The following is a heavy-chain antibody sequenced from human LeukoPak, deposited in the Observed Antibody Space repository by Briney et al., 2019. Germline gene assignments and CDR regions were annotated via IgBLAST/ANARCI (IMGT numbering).Heavy chain of an antibody. Sequence: SETLSLTCTVSGGSIGSSNYYWGWIRQPPGKGLEWIGHIFYSGNTYYNPSLKSRVTISVDTSKNQLSLHLSSVTAADTATYYCARRGITYSSSFFAFWGQGTLVTVSS. D-gene: IGHD1-26*01. J-gene: IGHJ4*02. CDR1: GGSIGSSNYY. CDR3: ARRGITYSSSFFAF. CDR2: IFYSGNT. V-gene: IGHV4-39*01.